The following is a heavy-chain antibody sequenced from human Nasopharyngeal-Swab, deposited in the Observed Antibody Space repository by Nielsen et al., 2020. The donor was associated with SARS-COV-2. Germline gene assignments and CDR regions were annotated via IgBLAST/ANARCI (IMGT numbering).Heavy chain of an antibody. CDR3: ARRGYSYGNNWFDP. CDR2: ISAYNGHT. J-gene: IGHJ5*02. V-gene: IGHV1-18*01. D-gene: IGHD5-18*01. CDR1: GYTFISYG. Sequence: ASVKVSCKAYGYTFISYGISWVRQAPGQGLEWMGWISAYNGHTNYAQNLQGRLTMTTDTSTSTAYMELRSLRSDDTAVYYCARRGYSYGNNWFDPWGQGTLVTVSS.